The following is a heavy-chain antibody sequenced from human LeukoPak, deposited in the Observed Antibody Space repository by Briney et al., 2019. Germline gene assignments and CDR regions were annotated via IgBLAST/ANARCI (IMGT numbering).Heavy chain of an antibody. V-gene: IGHV3-15*01. CDR3: TTLPDQGYDAFDI. J-gene: IGHJ3*02. CDR1: GFTFSNAW. Sequence: GGPLRLSCAASGFTFSNAWMSWVRQAPGKGLEWVGRIKSKTDGGTTDYAAPVKGRFTISRDDSKNTLYLQMNSLKTEDTAVYYCTTLPDQGYDAFDIWGQGTMVTVSS. CDR2: IKSKTDGGTT. D-gene: IGHD1-14*01.